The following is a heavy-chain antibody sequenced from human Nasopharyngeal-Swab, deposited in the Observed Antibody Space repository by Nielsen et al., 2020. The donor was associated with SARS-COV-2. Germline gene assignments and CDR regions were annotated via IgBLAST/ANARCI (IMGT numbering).Heavy chain of an antibody. Sequence: GESLKISCAASGFTFSAYDMNWVRQAPGKGLEWVSYISSTGSTINYADSVKGRFTISRDNAKNSVYLQMNSLRVEDTAVYYCARDREGMDVWGQGTTVIVSS. D-gene: IGHD1-26*01. CDR1: GFTFSAYD. CDR3: ARDREGMDV. CDR2: ISSTGSTI. V-gene: IGHV3-48*03. J-gene: IGHJ6*02.